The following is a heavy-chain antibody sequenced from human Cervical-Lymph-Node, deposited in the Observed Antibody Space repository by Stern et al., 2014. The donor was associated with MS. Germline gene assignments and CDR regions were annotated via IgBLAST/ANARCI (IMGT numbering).Heavy chain of an antibody. CDR3: AKDQSWELLVYYYGMDV. V-gene: IGHV3-30*18. CDR1: GFTFSSYG. D-gene: IGHD1-26*01. CDR2: ISYDGSNK. J-gene: IGHJ6*02. Sequence: VQLEESGGGVVQLGRSLRLSCAASGFTFSSYGMHWVRQAPGKGLEWVAVISYDGSNKHYADSVKGRFTISRDNSKNTLYLQMNSLRAEDTAVYYCAKDQSWELLVYYYGMDVWGQGTTVTVSS.